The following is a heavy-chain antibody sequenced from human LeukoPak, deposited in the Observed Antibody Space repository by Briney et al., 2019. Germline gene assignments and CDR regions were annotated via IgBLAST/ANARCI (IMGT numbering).Heavy chain of an antibody. CDR3: ARDHIVVVPAASYNWFDP. Sequence: ASVKVSCKASGYTFTSYNINWVRQATGQGLEWMGWMNPNSGDTGYAQKFQGRVTITRDTSASTAYMELSSLRSEDTAVYYCARDHIVVVPAASYNWFDPWGQGTLVTVSS. V-gene: IGHV1-8*01. CDR1: GYTFTSYN. D-gene: IGHD2-2*01. CDR2: MNPNSGDT. J-gene: IGHJ5*02.